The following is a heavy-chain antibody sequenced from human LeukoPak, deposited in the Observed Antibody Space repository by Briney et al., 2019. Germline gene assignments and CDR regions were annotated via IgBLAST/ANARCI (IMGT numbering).Heavy chain of an antibody. CDR1: GFTFSSYS. Sequence: PGGSLRLSCAASGFTFSSYSMNWVRQAPGKGLEWVSSISSSSSYIYYADSVKGRFTISRDNAKNSLYLQMNSLRAEDTAVYYCATAPMWAGPGLDIWGQGTMVTVSS. V-gene: IGHV3-21*01. CDR2: ISSSSSYI. J-gene: IGHJ3*02. CDR3: ATAPMWAGPGLDI. D-gene: IGHD6-19*01.